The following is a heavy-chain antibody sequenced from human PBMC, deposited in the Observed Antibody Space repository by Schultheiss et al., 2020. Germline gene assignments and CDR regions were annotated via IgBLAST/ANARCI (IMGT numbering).Heavy chain of an antibody. V-gene: IGHV3-30*18. D-gene: IGHD3-22*01. CDR1: GFTFSSYG. CDR2: ISYDGSNK. CDR3: AKAPYDSSGYGFDY. Sequence: GGSLRLSCAASGFTFSSYGMHWVRQAPGKGLEWVAVISYDGSNKYYADSVKGRFTISRDNSKNTLYLQMNSLRAEDTAVYYCAKAPYDSSGYGFDYWGQGTLVTGSS. J-gene: IGHJ4*02.